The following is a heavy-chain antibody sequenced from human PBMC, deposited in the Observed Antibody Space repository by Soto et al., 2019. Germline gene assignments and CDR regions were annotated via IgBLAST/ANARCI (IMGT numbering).Heavy chain of an antibody. V-gene: IGHV3-11*06. D-gene: IGHD3-3*01. CDR3: ARAPTGRYDFWSGSNYYHYGTDV. J-gene: IGHJ6*01. CDR1: GFTFSDYY. Sequence: GGSLRLSCAVSGFTFSDYYMSWIRQAPGKGLEWLSYISGTGSYTNYADSVKGRFTISRDNAKNSLYLQMNSLRAEDTAMYYCARAPTGRYDFWSGSNYYHYGTDVWGQGTTVTVSS. CDR2: ISGTGSYT.